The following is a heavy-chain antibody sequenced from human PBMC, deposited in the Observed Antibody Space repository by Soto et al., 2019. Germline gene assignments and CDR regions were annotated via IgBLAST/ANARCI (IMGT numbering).Heavy chain of an antibody. CDR1: GFTFRSFW. CDR3: APSPYCSGGGCYAVDWFDP. D-gene: IGHD2-15*01. CDR2: IKQDGREK. J-gene: IGHJ5*02. Sequence: GGSLRLSCEASGFTFRSFWMKWVRQAPGKGLEWVANIKQDGREKNYGDSVKGRFTISRDNAKNSVYLQMNSLRAEDTAVYYCAPSPYCSGGGCYAVDWFDPWGQGTLVTVSS. V-gene: IGHV3-7*01.